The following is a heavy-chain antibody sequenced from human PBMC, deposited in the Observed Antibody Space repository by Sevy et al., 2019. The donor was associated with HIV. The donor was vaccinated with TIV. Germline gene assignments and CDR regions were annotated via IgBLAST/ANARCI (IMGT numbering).Heavy chain of an antibody. J-gene: IGHJ6*02. V-gene: IGHV3-30*02. Sequence: GGSLRLSCAASGFTFSSYGMHWVRQAPGKGLEWVAFIRYDGSNKYYADSVKGRFTISRDNSKNTLYLQMNSLRAEDTAVYYCAKTRTGIAAAGTCGYYYYYGMDVWGQGTTVTVSS. D-gene: IGHD6-13*01. CDR2: IRYDGSNK. CDR3: AKTRTGIAAAGTCGYYYYYGMDV. CDR1: GFTFSSYG.